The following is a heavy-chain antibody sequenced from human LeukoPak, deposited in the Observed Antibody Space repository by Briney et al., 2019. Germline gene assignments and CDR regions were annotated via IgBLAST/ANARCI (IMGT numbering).Heavy chain of an antibody. CDR1: AFTFSDYT. D-gene: IGHD6-13*01. CDR2: FSTTGTYI. Sequence: GGSLRLSCAASAFTFSDYTMNWVRQAPGQGLEWVSSFSTTGTYIYYADSVKGRFTISTDKAKNSLYLQMNSLRAEDTALYYCARSLAAGGTCFDSWGQGTLVTVSS. CDR3: ARSLAAGGTCFDS. J-gene: IGHJ4*02. V-gene: IGHV3-21*01.